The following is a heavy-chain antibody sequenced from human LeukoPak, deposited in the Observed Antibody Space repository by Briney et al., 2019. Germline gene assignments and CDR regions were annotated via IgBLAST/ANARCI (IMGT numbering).Heavy chain of an antibody. CDR3: ARDRGWELLGHPFDY. CDR1: GGSISSGSYY. Sequence: PSETLPLTCTVSGGSISSGSYYWSWIRQPAGKGLEWIGGIYTSGSTNYNPSLKSRVTISVDTSKNQFSLKLSSVTAADTAVYYCARDRGWELLGHPFDYWGQGTLVTVSS. CDR2: IYTSGST. D-gene: IGHD1-26*01. J-gene: IGHJ4*02. V-gene: IGHV4-61*02.